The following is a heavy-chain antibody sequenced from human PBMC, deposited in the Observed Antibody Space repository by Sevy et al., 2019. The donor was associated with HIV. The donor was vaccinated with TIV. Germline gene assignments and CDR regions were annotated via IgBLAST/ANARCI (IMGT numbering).Heavy chain of an antibody. CDR3: AKDGYSSSWYFDY. V-gene: IGHV3-30*18. Sequence: GGSLRLSCAASGFTFSSYGMHWVRQAPGKGLEWVAVISYDGSNKYYADSVKGRFTISRDNSKNTLYLQMNSLGAEDTAVYYCAKDGYSSSWYFDYWGQGTLVTVSS. CDR2: ISYDGSNK. J-gene: IGHJ4*02. CDR1: GFTFSSYG. D-gene: IGHD6-13*01.